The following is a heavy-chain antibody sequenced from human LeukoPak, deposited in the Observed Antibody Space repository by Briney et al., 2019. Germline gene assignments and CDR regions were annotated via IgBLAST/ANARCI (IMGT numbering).Heavy chain of an antibody. V-gene: IGHV1-69*05. Sequence: SVKVSCKASGGTFSSYAISWVRQAPGQGLGWMGGIIPIFGTANYAQKFQGRVTITTDESTSTAYMELSSLRSEDAAVYYCATVAGYYYYYYMDVWGKGTTVTVSS. D-gene: IGHD6-19*01. CDR1: GGTFSSYA. CDR2: IIPIFGTA. J-gene: IGHJ6*03. CDR3: ATVAGYYYYYYMDV.